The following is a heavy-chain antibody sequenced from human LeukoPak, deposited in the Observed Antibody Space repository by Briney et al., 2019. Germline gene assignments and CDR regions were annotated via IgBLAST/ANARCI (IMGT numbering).Heavy chain of an antibody. V-gene: IGHV1-18*01. J-gene: IGHJ4*02. D-gene: IGHD2-2*01. CDR1: GYTFTSYG. CDR2: ISAYNGNT. Sequence: ASVKVSCKASGYTFTSYGISWVRQAPGQGLEWMGWISAYNGNTNYAQKLQGRVTMTTDTSTSTAYMELSSLRSEDTAVYYCARDKGRSLVVPAAIGDWGQGTLVTVSS. CDR3: ARDKGRSLVVPAAIGD.